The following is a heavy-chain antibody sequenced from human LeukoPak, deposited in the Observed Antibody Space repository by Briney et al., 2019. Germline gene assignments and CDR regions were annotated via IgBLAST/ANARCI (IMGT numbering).Heavy chain of an antibody. D-gene: IGHD6-13*01. CDR2: IYSGGST. Sequence: GGSLRLSCAASGFTDSSNYMSWVRQAPGKGLGWVSVIYSGGSTYYADSVKGRFTISRDNSKNTLYLQMNSLRAEDTAVYYCARVGESSSWSHPFDYWGQGTLVTVSS. CDR3: ARVGESSSWSHPFDY. V-gene: IGHV3-53*01. CDR1: GFTDSSNY. J-gene: IGHJ4*02.